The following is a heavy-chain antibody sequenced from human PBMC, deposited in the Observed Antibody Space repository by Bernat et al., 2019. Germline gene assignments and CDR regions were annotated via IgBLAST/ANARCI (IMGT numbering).Heavy chain of an antibody. V-gene: IGHV3-23*01. CDR1: GFTFSSYA. J-gene: IGHJ4*02. Sequence: EVLVLESGGGLVQPGGSLRLSCAASGFTFSSYAMSWVRQAPGKGLEWVSGISGSGGTTYYADSVKGRFTISRDNSKNTLYLQMNSLRAEDTAVYYCAKSPVIRITMARGKYYFDYWGQGTLVTVSS. CDR2: ISGSGGTT. D-gene: IGHD3-10*01. CDR3: AKSPVIRITMARGKYYFDY.